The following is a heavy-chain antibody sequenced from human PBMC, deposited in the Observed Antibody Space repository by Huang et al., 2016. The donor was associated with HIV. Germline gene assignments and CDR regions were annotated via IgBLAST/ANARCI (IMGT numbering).Heavy chain of an antibody. J-gene: IGHJ6*03. CDR1: GFIFNDFA. D-gene: IGHD4-17*01. V-gene: IGHV3-49*03. Sequence: QLVESGGDSVQSGRSLRLSCRGSGFIFNDFAINWFRQSPGKGLEWIGFVRSKACGGASKSAPSVKDRFTVSRDEAKNVAFLQMDTLQVDDTAIYYCSPSGDDYFYFYMDVWGNGTTVSVS. CDR2: VRSKACGGAS. CDR3: SPSGDDYFYFYMDV.